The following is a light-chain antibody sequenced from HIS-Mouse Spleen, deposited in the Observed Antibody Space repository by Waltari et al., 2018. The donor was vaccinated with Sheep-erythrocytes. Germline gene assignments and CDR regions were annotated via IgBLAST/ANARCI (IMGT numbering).Light chain of an antibody. CDR1: SSDVGGYNY. Sequence: QSALTQPRSVSGSPGPSVTLSCSGTSSDVGGYNYVSWYQQHPGQAPKLMIYDVSNRPSGVPDRFSGSKSGNTASLTISGLQAEDEADYYCCSYAGSYTWVFGGGTKLTVL. J-gene: IGLJ3*02. V-gene: IGLV2-11*01. CDR2: DVS. CDR3: CSYAGSYTWV.